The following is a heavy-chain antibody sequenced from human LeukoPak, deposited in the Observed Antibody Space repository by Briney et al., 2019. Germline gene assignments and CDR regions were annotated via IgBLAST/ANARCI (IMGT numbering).Heavy chain of an antibody. CDR1: GGTFSGYA. Sequence: SVKVSCKASGGTFSGYAISWVRKAPGQGLEWMGGFIPIFGTANYAQKFQGRVTITADESTSTAYMERSSLKSEDTAVYYCARVLLRGSHSGYYYFDYWGQGTLVTVYS. V-gene: IGHV1-69*13. CDR2: FIPIFGTA. D-gene: IGHD3-22*01. J-gene: IGHJ4*01. CDR3: ARVLLRGSHSGYYYFDY.